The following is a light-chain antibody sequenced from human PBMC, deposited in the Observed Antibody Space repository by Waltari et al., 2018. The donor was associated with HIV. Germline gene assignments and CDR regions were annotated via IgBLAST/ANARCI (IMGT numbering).Light chain of an antibody. CDR1: QNVDSW. CDR3: QQYNSDFYT. CDR2: KAS. J-gene: IGKJ2*01. V-gene: IGKV1-5*03. Sequence: QITQSPSILSASVGDRITITCRASQNVDSWLAWYQQRPGRAPKLLIYKASTLEFGVPARFSGSGSGTDFTLTINSLHPDDFATYYCQQYNSDFYTFGQGTRLDLK.